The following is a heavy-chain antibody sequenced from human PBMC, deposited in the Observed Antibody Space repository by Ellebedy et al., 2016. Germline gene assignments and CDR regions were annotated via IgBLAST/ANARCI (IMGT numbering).Heavy chain of an antibody. CDR1: GFTFRNFF. CDR2: ISAGGDNT. CDR3: RQGHYFDQ. V-gene: IGHV3-23*01. J-gene: IGHJ4*02. Sequence: GESLKISXVASGFTFRNFFMSWVRQAPGGGLEWVSTISAGGDNTFFADSVKGRFTISRDNSKNTLYLQMNNLRVEDTALYYCRQGHYFDQWGQGALVTVSS.